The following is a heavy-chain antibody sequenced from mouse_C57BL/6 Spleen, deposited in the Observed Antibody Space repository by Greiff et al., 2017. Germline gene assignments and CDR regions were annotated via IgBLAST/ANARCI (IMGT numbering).Heavy chain of an antibody. CDR2: ISSGGSYT. CDR3: AREGTTVVATRYFDV. Sequence: DVHLVESGGDLVKPGGSLKLSCAASGFTFSSYGMSWVRQTPDKRLEWVETISSGGSYTYYPDSVKGRFTITRDNAKNTRYLQMSSLKSEDTAMYYCAREGTTVVATRYFDVWGTGTTVTVSS. J-gene: IGHJ1*03. CDR1: GFTFSSYG. V-gene: IGHV5-6*01. D-gene: IGHD1-1*01.